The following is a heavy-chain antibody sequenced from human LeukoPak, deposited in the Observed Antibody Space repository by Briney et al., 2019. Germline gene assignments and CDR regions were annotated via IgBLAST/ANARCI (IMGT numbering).Heavy chain of an antibody. CDR2: ISSNGGST. Sequence: GGSLRLSCAASGFTFSSYAMHWVRQAPGKGLEYVSAISSNGGSTYYANSVKGRFTISRDNSKNTLYLQMGSLRAEDMAVYYCARDEGGGYRYWGFVDYWGQGTLVTVSS. V-gene: IGHV3-64*01. CDR3: ARDEGGGYRYWGFVDY. D-gene: IGHD5-12*01. J-gene: IGHJ4*02. CDR1: GFTFSSYA.